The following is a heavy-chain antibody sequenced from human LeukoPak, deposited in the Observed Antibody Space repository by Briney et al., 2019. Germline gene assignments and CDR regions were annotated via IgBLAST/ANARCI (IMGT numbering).Heavy chain of an antibody. J-gene: IGHJ3*02. CDR2: IYYSGST. V-gene: IGHV4-30-4*08. Sequence: PSETLSLTCTVSGGSISSGDYYWSWIRQPPGKGLEWIGYIYYSGSTYYNPSLKSRITISVDTSKNQFSLKLSSVTAADTAMYYCARDPGGAFDIWGQGTMVTVSS. CDR1: GGSISSGDYY. CDR3: ARDPGGAFDI.